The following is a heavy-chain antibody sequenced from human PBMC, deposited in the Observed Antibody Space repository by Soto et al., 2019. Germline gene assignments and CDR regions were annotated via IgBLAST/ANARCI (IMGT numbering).Heavy chain of an antibody. CDR1: GFTFSDYY. V-gene: IGHV3-11*06. J-gene: IGHJ5*02. D-gene: IGHD4-4*01. CDR2: ISSSSSYT. Sequence: QVQLVESGGGLVKPGGSLRLSCAASGFTFSDYYMSWIRQAPGKGLEWVSYISSSSSYTNYADSVKGRFTISRDNAKNSLYLQMNSLGAEDTAVYYCARDRDDHDYSSGWDWFDPWGQGNLVTVSS. CDR3: ARDRDDHDYSSGWDWFDP.